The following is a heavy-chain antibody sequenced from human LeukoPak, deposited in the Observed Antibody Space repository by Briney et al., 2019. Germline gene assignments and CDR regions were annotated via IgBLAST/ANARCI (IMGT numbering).Heavy chain of an antibody. CDR1: GSMFAGHY. CDR3: AVSVQAAAIPAFDN. CDR2: ISPSNGAT. D-gene: IGHD6-25*01. Sequence: WASVKVSCKASGSMFAGHYRHWMRQAPGQGLEWMGWISPSNGATRYAQNFQGRVTMTRDTSISAAYMELSDLRSDDTAVYYCAVSVQAAAIPAFDNWGQGTLVTVSS. J-gene: IGHJ4*01. V-gene: IGHV1-2*02.